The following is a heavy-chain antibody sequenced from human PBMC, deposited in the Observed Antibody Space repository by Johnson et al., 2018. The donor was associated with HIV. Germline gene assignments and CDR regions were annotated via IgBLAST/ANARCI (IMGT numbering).Heavy chain of an antibody. D-gene: IGHD1-1*01. Sequence: VQLVESGGGVVQPGGSLRLSCAASGFTFGSYAMSWVRQAPGKGLEWVSIISGSGGSTYYADSVKGRFTISRDNSKNTLYLQMNSLRAEDTAVYYCAKDRLNGTFTTDAFDIWGQGTMVTVSS. CDR2: ISGSGGST. V-gene: IGHV3-23*04. CDR1: GFTFGSYA. J-gene: IGHJ3*02. CDR3: AKDRLNGTFTTDAFDI.